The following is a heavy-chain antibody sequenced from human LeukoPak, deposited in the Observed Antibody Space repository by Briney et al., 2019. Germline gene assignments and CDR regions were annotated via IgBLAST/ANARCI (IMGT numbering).Heavy chain of an antibody. CDR3: ARPTTVGNAFHI. CDR1: GYTFTSYY. V-gene: IGHV1-46*01. D-gene: IGHD4-23*01. J-gene: IGHJ3*02. Sequence: ASVKVSCKTSGYTFTSYYIHWVRQAPGQGLEWMGIINSSGGSTSYAQKFQGRVTMTRDTSTSTVYMELSSLRSEDTAVYYCARPTTVGNAFHIWGQGTMVTVSS. CDR2: INSSGGST.